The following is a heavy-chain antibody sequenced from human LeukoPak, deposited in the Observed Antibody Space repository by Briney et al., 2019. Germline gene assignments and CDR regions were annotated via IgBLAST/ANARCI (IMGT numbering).Heavy chain of an antibody. CDR1: GGSISSGGYS. D-gene: IGHD4-17*01. CDR3: GRGTMGDYALDY. CDR2: IYHSGST. Sequence: SETLSLTCAVSGGSISSGGYSWSWIRQPPGKGLEWIGYIYHSGSTYYNPSLKSRVTISVDRSKNQFSLKLSSVTAADTAVYYCGRGTMGDYALDYWGQGTLVTVSS. J-gene: IGHJ4*02. V-gene: IGHV4-30-2*01.